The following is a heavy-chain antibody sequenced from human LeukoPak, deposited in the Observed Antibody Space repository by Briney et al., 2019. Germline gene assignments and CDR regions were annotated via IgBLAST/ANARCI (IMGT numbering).Heavy chain of an antibody. D-gene: IGHD1-26*01. CDR3: AREGIVGATIDY. V-gene: IGHV3-53*01. CDR1: GITVSTNY. Sequence: GGSLRLSCAASGITVSTNYMSWVRQAPGKGLAPGKGLEWVSVIHSGGSTYYADSVKGRFTISRDNAKNSLYLQMNSLRAEDTAVYYCAREGIVGATIDYWGQGTLVTVSS. J-gene: IGHJ4*02. CDR2: IHSGGST.